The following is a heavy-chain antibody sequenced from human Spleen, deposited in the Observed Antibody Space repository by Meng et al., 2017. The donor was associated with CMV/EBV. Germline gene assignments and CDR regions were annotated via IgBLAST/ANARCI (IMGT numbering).Heavy chain of an antibody. J-gene: IGHJ4*02. Sequence: ASVKVSCKAAGYNYMHWVRQAPGQGLEWMGWINSNSGGTNYAQKFQGRVTMTRDSSISTAYMELSRLTSDDTAVYYCARERSAAAINYWGQGSLSPSPQ. CDR2: INSNSGGT. CDR1: GYNY. CDR3: ARERSAAAINY. V-gene: IGHV1-2*02. D-gene: IGHD6-13*01.